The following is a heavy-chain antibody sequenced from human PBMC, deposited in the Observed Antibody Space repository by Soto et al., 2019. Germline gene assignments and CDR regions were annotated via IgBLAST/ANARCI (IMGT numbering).Heavy chain of an antibody. V-gene: IGHV3-23*01. CDR3: ANDNYYYGMDV. CDR1: GFTFSYFA. J-gene: IGHJ6*02. CDR2: LNDSGGST. Sequence: GGSLRLSCAASGFTFSYFAMGWVRQAPGKGLEWVSVLNDSGGSTYYADSVKGRFTISRDNSKNTLYLQMNSLRAEDTAVYYCANDNYYYGMDVWGQGTTVTVSS.